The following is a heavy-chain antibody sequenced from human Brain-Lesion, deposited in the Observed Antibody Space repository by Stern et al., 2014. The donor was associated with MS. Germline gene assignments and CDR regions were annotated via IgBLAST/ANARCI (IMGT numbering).Heavy chain of an antibody. CDR3: ARHDSVPRPSQLYSARDRGPGYFDY. CDR2: IYYSGFT. Sequence: QLQLQESGPGLVKPSETLSLTCTVSGGSISSSTYYWAWIRQPPGKGLEWIGHIYYSGFTYYNPSLKRRVTISVDMSKNQFSLKLSSVTAADTAIYYCARHDSVPRPSQLYSARDRGPGYFDYWGQGTLVTVSS. CDR1: GGSISSSTYY. J-gene: IGHJ4*02. V-gene: IGHV4-39*01. D-gene: IGHD1-26*01.